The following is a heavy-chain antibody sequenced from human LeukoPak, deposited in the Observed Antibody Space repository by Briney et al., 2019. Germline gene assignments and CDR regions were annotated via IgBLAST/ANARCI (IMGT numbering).Heavy chain of an antibody. Sequence: PGGSLRLSCAASGFTFSSYSMNWVRQAPGKGLEWVSSISSSSSYIYYADSVKGRFTISRDNAKNSLYLQMNSLRAEDTAVYYCARDQEADVDYYDSSGYPFFDYWGQGTLVTVSS. D-gene: IGHD3-22*01. CDR1: GFTFSSYS. CDR3: ARDQEADVDYYDSSGYPFFDY. CDR2: ISSSSSYI. J-gene: IGHJ4*02. V-gene: IGHV3-21*01.